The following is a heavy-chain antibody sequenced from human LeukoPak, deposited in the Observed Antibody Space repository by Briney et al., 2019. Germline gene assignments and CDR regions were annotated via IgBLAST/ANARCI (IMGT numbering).Heavy chain of an antibody. CDR2: INPNSGGT. Sequence: AASVKVSCKASGYTFTGYYMHWVRQAPGQGLEWMGWINPNSGGTNYVQKFQGRVTMTRDTSISTAYMELSRLRSDDTAVYYCARATMVRGVPRYFDYWGQGTLVTVSS. J-gene: IGHJ4*02. D-gene: IGHD3-10*01. CDR1: GYTFTGYY. CDR3: ARATMVRGVPRYFDY. V-gene: IGHV1-2*02.